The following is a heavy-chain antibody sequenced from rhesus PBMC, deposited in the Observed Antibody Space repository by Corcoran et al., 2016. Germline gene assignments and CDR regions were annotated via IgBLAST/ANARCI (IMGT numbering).Heavy chain of an antibody. Sequence: QVQLQESGPGLVKPSETLSLTCAVSGGSLSRSNWWSWLRQPPGNGLVWIGYISGSSGSTYYNPSLKSRVTISTDTSKNQFALKLSSVTAADTAVYYCARVTIFGLAPIYWGQGVLVTVSS. CDR2: ISGSSGST. J-gene: IGHJ4*01. CDR3: ARVTIFGLAPIY. D-gene: IGHD3-3*01. CDR1: GGSLSRSNW. V-gene: IGHV4-65*01.